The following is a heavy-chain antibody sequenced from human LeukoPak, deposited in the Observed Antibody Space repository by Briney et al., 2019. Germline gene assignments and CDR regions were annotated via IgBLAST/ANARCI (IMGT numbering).Heavy chain of an antibody. CDR3: ARDLGWLQSDY. D-gene: IGHD5-24*01. V-gene: IGHV3-48*04. CDR1: GFTFSAYA. CDR2: ITTGGSST. J-gene: IGHJ4*02. Sequence: QPGGSLRLSCAASGFTFSAYAMAWVRQAPGKGLECVSHITTGGSSTFHADSVKGRFTISRDNAKNSLYLQMNSLRGEDTAVYYCARDLGWLQSDYWGQGTLVTVSS.